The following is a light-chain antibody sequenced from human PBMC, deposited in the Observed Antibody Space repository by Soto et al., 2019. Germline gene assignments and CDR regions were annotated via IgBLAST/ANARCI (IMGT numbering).Light chain of an antibody. V-gene: IGKV3-15*01. CDR2: GLS. J-gene: IGKJ1*01. CDR3: QQYYDWPT. CDR1: QRITT. Sequence: EIVMTQSRTTLSLSPGRRATLSCRASQRITTVAWYQQKPGQAPRLLIYGLSIRAPGVPARFSVSGSGTEFTLTISSLQSEDFAVYFCQQYYDWPTFGQGTKVDIK.